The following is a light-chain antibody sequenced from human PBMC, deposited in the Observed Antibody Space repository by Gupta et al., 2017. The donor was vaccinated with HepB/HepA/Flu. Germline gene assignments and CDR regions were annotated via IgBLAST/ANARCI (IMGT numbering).Light chain of an antibody. CDR1: QGISSW. Sequence: VGDRVTITCRASQGISSWLAWYQQKPGTAPKLLIYAASSLQSGVPSRFSGSRAATDFTLTISSLQAADFAADYCRQANGSPTITFGQGTKLDIK. CDR3: RQANGSPTIT. J-gene: IGKJ5*01. CDR2: AAS. V-gene: IGKV1-12*01.